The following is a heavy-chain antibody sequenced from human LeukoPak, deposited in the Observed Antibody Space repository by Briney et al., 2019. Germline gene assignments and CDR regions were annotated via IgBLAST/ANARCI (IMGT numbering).Heavy chain of an antibody. V-gene: IGHV3-21*01. Sequence: PGGSLRLSCAASGFTFSSYSMNWVRQAPGKGLEWVSSISSSSSYIYYADSVKGRFTISRDNAKNSLYLQMNSLRAEDTAVYYCARDIGGQPWLDYYYYYGMDVWGQGTTVTVSS. CDR1: GFTFSSYS. J-gene: IGHJ6*02. CDR2: ISSSSSYI. D-gene: IGHD5-18*01. CDR3: ARDIGGQPWLDYYYYYGMDV.